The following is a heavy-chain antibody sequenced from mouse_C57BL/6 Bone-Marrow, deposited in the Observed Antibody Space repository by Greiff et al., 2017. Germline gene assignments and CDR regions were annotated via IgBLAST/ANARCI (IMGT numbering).Heavy chain of an antibody. J-gene: IGHJ4*01. V-gene: IGHV1-23*01. CDR1: GYTFTDYE. CDR2: IDPENCGT. CDR3: ARSAPPLLSSYARDY. Sequence: QVQLQQSGAELVRPGASVKLSCKASGYTFTDYEMHCVKQTPVHGLEWIGAIDPENCGTAYNQKFKGKATLTADKSSSTAYMELRSLTSEDSAVYFCARSAPPLLSSYARDYWGQGTSVTVSS. D-gene: IGHD2-10*01.